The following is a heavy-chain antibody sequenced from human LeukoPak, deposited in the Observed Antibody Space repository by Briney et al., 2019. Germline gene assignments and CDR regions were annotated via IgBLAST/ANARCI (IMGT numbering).Heavy chain of an antibody. V-gene: IGHV4-38-2*02. CDR1: GYSISSGYY. CDR2: IYHSGST. D-gene: IGHD3-22*01. J-gene: IGHJ4*02. Sequence: SETLSLTCTVSGYSISSGYYWGWIRQPPGKGLEWIGSIYHSGSTYYNPSLKSRVTISVDTSKNQFSLKLSSVTAADTAVYYCARGPKVYDSSGYYLEPIDYWGQGTLVTVSS. CDR3: ARGPKVYDSSGYYLEPIDY.